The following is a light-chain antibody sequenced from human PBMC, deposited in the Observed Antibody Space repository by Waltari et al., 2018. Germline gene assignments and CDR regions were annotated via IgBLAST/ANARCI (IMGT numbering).Light chain of an antibody. CDR1: QGISIN. J-gene: IGKJ2*01. V-gene: IGKV3-15*01. Sequence: PPASRASQGISINLAWYQQIPGQAPRLLIYAASTTATGVSARFSGTGSGTDFTLTISNLQSEDFAVYFCQQYNQWPYTFGQGTRLELK. CDR2: AAS. CDR3: QQYNQWPYT.